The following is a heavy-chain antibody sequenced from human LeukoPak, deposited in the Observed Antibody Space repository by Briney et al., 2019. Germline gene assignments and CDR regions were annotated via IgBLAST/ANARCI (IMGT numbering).Heavy chain of an antibody. CDR1: GYTFTGYY. CDR3: ARDHDYGDYFYDY. Sequence: GASVKVSCKASGYTFTGYYMHWVRQAPGQGLEWMGWINPNSGGTNYAQKFQGRVTMTRDTPISTAYMELSRLRSDDTAVYYCARDHDYGDYFYDYWGQGTLVTVSS. D-gene: IGHD4-17*01. CDR2: INPNSGGT. J-gene: IGHJ4*02. V-gene: IGHV1-2*02.